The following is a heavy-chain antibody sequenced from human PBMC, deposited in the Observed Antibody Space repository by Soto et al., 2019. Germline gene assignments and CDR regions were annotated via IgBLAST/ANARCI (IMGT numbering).Heavy chain of an antibody. D-gene: IGHD3-10*01. J-gene: IGHJ3*02. CDR3: ATKRNYPDAFDI. CDR1: GYTLTELS. V-gene: IGHV1-24*01. CDR2: FDPEDGET. Sequence: ASVKVSCKVSGYTLTELSMHWVRQAPGKGLEWMGGFDPEDGETIYAQKFQGRVTMTEDTSTDTAYKELSSLRSEDTAVYYCATKRNYPDAFDIWGQGTMVTVSS.